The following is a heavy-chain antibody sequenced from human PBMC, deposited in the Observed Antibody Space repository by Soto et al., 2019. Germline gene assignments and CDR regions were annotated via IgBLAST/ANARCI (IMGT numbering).Heavy chain of an antibody. CDR3: ARENDPYGFDL. V-gene: IGHV1-18*01. CDR2: IGSGDT. CDR1: GYSFDSYA. Sequence: QVQLVQSGATQEKPGASVKVSCEAFGYSFDSYAYSWVRQAPGQGLEWMGRIGSGDTKYAQKLQGRVTMTTDTSTNTGYMELRSLRSDDTALYYCARENDPYGFDLWGQGTMVTVSS. J-gene: IGHJ3*01.